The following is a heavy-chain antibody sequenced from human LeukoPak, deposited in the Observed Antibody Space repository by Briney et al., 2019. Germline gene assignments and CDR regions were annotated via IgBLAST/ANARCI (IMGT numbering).Heavy chain of an antibody. D-gene: IGHD2-8*01. J-gene: IGHJ4*02. V-gene: IGHV3-53*01. CDR3: ARRGIVTRWCFDY. CDR1: GFTVSSNY. CDR2: IYSGGST. Sequence: AGSLRLSCAASGFTVSSNYLSWVRQAPGKGLEWVSVIYSGGSTYYAHSVKGRFTISGDNSKNTLYLQMNSLRAEDTAVYYCARRGIVTRWCFDYWGQGTLVTVSS.